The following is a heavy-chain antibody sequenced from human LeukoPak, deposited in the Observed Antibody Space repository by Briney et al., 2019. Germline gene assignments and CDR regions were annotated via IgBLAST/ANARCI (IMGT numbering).Heavy chain of an antibody. CDR3: ARDGVTQTEGFDP. CDR2: IYYSGST. CDR1: GGSISSYY. D-gene: IGHD2-8*01. V-gene: IGHV4-59*01. Sequence: SXTLSLTCTVSGGSISSYYWSWIRQPPGKGLEWIGYIYYSGSTNYNPSLKSRVTISVDTSKNQFSLKLSSVTAADTAVYYCARDGVTQTEGFDPWGQGTLVTVSS. J-gene: IGHJ5*02.